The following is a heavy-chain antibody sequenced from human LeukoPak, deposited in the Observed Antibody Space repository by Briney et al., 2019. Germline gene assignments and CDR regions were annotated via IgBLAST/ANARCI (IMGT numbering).Heavy chain of an antibody. CDR2: ISSSGSTI. CDR3: TRFVYGARADESGGH. J-gene: IGHJ4*02. D-gene: IGHD4/OR15-4a*01. CDR1: GFTFSSYE. V-gene: IGHV3-48*03. Sequence: PGGSLRLSCAASGFTFSSYEMNWVRQAPGKGLEWVSYISSSGSTIYYADSVKGRFTISRDNAKNSLYLQMNSLKTEDTAMYFCTRFVYGARADESGGHWGQGTLVTVSS.